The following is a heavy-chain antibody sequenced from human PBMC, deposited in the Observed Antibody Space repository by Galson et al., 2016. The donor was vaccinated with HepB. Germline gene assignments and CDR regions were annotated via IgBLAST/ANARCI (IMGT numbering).Heavy chain of an antibody. CDR2: IYHSGNT. CDR1: GGSISSSGYY. J-gene: IGHJ4*02. V-gene: IGHV4-39*01. D-gene: IGHD5-24*01. CDR3: ARRYIPGDDYNFGNTFDY. Sequence: SETLSLTCTVSGGSISSSGYYWGWIRQPPGKGLEWIGSIYHSGNTYYNPSLKSRVTISVVTSKNQFSLKLSSVTAADTAVYYCARRYIPGDDYNFGNTFDYWGQGTLVTVSS.